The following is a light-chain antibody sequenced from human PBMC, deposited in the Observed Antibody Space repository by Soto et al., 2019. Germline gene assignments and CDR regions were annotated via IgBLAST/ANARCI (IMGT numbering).Light chain of an antibody. CDR1: QSVSSN. CDR2: GAS. V-gene: IGKV3-15*01. Sequence: EIVMTHSPATLSVSPGERATLSCRASQSVSSNLAWYQQKPGQAPRLLINGASTRATGIPARFSGSGSGTEFTLTISSLQSEDFAVYYCQQYNNWPFTFGPATKVDIK. CDR3: QQYNNWPFT. J-gene: IGKJ3*01.